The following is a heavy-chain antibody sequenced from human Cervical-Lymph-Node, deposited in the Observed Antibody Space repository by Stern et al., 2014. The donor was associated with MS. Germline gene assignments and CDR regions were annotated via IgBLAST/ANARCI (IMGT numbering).Heavy chain of an antibody. CDR2: INTYNGNT. D-gene: IGHD6-13*01. CDR1: GYTFNSYG. CDR3: AREGIATTMFDYYFYGMDV. J-gene: IGHJ6*02. V-gene: IGHV1-18*01. Sequence: QVQLVQSGAEVKKPGASVKVSCKASGYTFNSYGLSWVRQAPGQGLEWVGWINTYNGNTNYAQKFQSRVTMTTDASTSTAYIELRSLRSGDAAVYYCAREGIATTMFDYYFYGMDVWGQGTTVTVSS.